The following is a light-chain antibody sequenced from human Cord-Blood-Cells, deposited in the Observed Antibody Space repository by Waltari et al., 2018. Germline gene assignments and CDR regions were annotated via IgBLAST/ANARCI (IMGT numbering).Light chain of an antibody. V-gene: IGKV3-11*01. J-gene: IGKJ3*01. Sequence: VLTQSPATLSLSPGERATLSCRASQSVSSYLAWYQQKPGQAPRLLIYDASNRATGIPARFSGSGSGTDFTLTISSLELEDFAVYYCQQRSNPFTFGPGTKVDIK. CDR1: QSVSSY. CDR3: QQRSNPFT. CDR2: DAS.